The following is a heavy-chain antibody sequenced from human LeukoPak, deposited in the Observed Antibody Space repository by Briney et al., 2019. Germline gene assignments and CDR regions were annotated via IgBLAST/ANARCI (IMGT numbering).Heavy chain of an antibody. CDR1: AYTFTSCY. J-gene: IGHJ4*02. Sequence: ASVKVSCKASAYTFTSCYMHWVRQAPGQRLEWMGWINAGNGNTTYSQEFQGRVTITRDTSASTAYMQLSSLRSEDLAVYYFARGLYYYDNRGYYLTLFDYGGQGTLVTVSS. CDR3: ARGLYYYDNRGYYLTLFDY. D-gene: IGHD3-22*01. V-gene: IGHV1-3*03. CDR2: INAGNGNT.